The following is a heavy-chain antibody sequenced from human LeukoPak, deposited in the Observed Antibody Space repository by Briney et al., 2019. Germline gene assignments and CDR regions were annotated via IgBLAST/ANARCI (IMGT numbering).Heavy chain of an antibody. Sequence: GESLKISCKGSGYSFTSYWIGWVRQMPGKGLEWMGIIYPGDSDTRYSPSFQGQVTISADKSISTAYLQWNSLRASDTAMYYCARRPSYDFWSGYYGVDGLDIWGQGTMVTVSS. D-gene: IGHD3-3*01. J-gene: IGHJ3*02. V-gene: IGHV5-51*01. CDR1: GYSFTSYW. CDR3: ARRPSYDFWSGYYGVDGLDI. CDR2: IYPGDSDT.